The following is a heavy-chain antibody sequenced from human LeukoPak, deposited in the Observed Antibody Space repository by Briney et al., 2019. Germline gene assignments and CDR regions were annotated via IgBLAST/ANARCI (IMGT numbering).Heavy chain of an antibody. D-gene: IGHD1-26*01. CDR3: ATDPGEWEPI. Sequence: PGGSLRLSCAVSGFTFTNAWMTWVRQAPGKGLEWVGRIKSKTDGGTSDYAAPVQGRFTISRDDSKNTLYLQMNSLKIEDTAVYYCATDPGEWEPIWGQGTMVTVSS. J-gene: IGHJ3*02. CDR2: IKSKTDGGTS. V-gene: IGHV3-15*01. CDR1: GFTFTNAW.